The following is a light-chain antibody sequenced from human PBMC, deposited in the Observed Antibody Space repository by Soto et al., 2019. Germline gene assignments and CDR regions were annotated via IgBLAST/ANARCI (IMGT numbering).Light chain of an antibody. V-gene: IGKV1D-12*01. CDR1: HDVGIW. CDR3: QQANSFPLT. J-gene: IGKJ4*01. Sequence: DIQLTQSPSSVSAPVGDRVTITCRGGHDVGIWLTWYQHKPGKAPKLLISTASSLQSGVPSRFSGSGSGTEFTLTISSLQPEDFATYYCQQANSFPLTFGGGTKVDIK. CDR2: TAS.